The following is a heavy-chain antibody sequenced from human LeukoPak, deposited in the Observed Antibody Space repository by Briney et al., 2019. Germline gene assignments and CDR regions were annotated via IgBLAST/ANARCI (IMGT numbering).Heavy chain of an antibody. J-gene: IGHJ4*02. D-gene: IGHD6-19*01. CDR2: IWYDGSNK. CDR1: GFTFSSYG. CDR3: ARDSGAYYFDY. V-gene: IGHV3-33*01. Sequence: GGSLRLSCAASGFTFSSYGMHWVRQAPGKGLEWVAVIWYDGSNKYYADSVKGRFTISRDNSKNTLYLQMNSLRAEDTAVYYCARDSGAYYFDYWGQGTLVTVSS.